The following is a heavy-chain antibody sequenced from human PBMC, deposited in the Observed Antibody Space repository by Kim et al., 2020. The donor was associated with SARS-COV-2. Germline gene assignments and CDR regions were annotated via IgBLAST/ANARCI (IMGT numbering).Heavy chain of an antibody. CDR2: ISAYNGNT. Sequence: ASVKVSCKASGYTFTSYGISWVRQAPGQGLEWMGWISAYNGNTNYAQKLQGRVTMTTDTSTSTAYMELRSLRSDDTAVYYCAREGGSYLLPPRSDAFDIWGQGTMVTVSS. J-gene: IGHJ3*02. CDR3: AREGGSYLLPPRSDAFDI. CDR1: GYTFTSYG. D-gene: IGHD1-26*01. V-gene: IGHV1-18*04.